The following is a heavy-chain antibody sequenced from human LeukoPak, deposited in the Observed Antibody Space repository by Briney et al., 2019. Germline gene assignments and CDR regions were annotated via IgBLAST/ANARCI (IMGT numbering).Heavy chain of an antibody. CDR1: GFTFSSYA. V-gene: IGHV3-23*01. Sequence: GGSLRLSCTTSGFTFSSYALSWVRQAPGKGLEWVSGIRVSGSTYYPDSVTGRFTISRDNSENTLYLQMSGLRAEDTAIYYCAKGAGDTAYYFDFWGQGVLVTVSS. J-gene: IGHJ4*02. CDR2: IRVSGST. D-gene: IGHD7-27*01. CDR3: AKGAGDTAYYFDF.